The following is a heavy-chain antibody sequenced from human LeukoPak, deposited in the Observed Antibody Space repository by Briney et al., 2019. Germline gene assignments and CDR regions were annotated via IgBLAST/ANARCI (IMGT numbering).Heavy chain of an antibody. CDR1: GGSISSGSYY. CDR3: ARDYGGNSGFDY. Sequence: PSETLSLTCTVSGGSISSGSYYWSWLRQPAGEGLEWIGRIYTSGSTNYNPSLKSRVTISVDTSKNQFSLKLSSVTAADTAVYYCARDYGGNSGFDYWGQGTLVTVSS. CDR2: IYTSGST. V-gene: IGHV4-61*02. D-gene: IGHD4-23*01. J-gene: IGHJ4*02.